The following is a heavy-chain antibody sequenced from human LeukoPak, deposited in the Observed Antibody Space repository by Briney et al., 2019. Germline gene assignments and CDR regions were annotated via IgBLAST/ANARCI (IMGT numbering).Heavy chain of an antibody. D-gene: IGHD1-26*01. CDR2: IYYSGST. J-gene: IGHJ4*02. CDR3: ARRRSYYVPYFDY. CDR1: GGSISSYY. V-gene: IGHV4-59*08. Sequence: PSETLSLICTVSGGSISSYYWSWIRQPPGKGLEWIGYIYYSGSTNYNPSLKSRVTISVDTSKNQFSLKLSSVTAADTAVYYCARRRSYYVPYFDYWGQGTLVTVSS.